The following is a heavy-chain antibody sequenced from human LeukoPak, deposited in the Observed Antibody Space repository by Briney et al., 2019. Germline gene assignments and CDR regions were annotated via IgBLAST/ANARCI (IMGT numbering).Heavy chain of an antibody. J-gene: IGHJ6*03. V-gene: IGHV4-34*01. CDR2: INHSGST. CDR1: GGSFSGYY. D-gene: IGHD6-6*01. Sequence: SGTLSLTCAVYGGSFSGYYWSWIRQPPGKGLEWIGEINHSGSTNYNPSLKSRVTISVDTSKNQFSLKLSSVTAADTAVYYCARGVSIAARRISHYYYYMDVWGKGTTVTVSS. CDR3: ARGVSIAARRISHYYYYMDV.